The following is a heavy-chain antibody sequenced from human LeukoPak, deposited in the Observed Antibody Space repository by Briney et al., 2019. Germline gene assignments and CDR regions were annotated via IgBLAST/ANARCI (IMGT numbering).Heavy chain of an antibody. CDR3: ARVYNYGLDY. CDR2: ISSSSSYT. Sequence: GGSLILSCAASGFTFSDYYMSWIRQAPGKGLEWVSYISSSSSYTNYADSVKGRFTISRDYAKNSLCLQMNSLRGEDTAVYYCARVYNYGLDYWGQGTLVTVSS. D-gene: IGHD5-18*01. CDR1: GFTFSDYY. V-gene: IGHV3-11*06. J-gene: IGHJ4*02.